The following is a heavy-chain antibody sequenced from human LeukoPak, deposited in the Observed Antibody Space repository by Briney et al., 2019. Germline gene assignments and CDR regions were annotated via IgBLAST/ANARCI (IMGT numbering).Heavy chain of an antibody. CDR2: INHSGST. J-gene: IGHJ5*02. D-gene: IGHD6-13*01. CDR3: ARGLVSIAVAGNNWFDP. V-gene: IGHV4-34*01. CDR1: GGSFSGYY. Sequence: SETLSLTCAVYGGSFSGYYWSWIRQPPGKGLEWIGEINHSGSTNYNPSLKSRVTISVDTSKNQFSLKLSSVTAADTAVYYCARGLVSIAVAGNNWFDPWGQGTLVTVSS.